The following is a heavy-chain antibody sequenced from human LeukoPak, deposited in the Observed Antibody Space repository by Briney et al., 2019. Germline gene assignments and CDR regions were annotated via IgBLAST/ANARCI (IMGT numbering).Heavy chain of an antibody. Sequence: GGSLRLSCVVPGFTFSSSWMSSVRQAPGKGLEWVANIRPDGSDEYYVDSVKGRFTISRDNAKNSLYLQMNSLRAEDAAVYYCAREGTDYWGQGTLVTVSS. CDR2: IRPDGSDE. V-gene: IGHV3-7*01. CDR1: GFTFSSSW. CDR3: AREGTDY. D-gene: IGHD1/OR15-1a*01. J-gene: IGHJ4*02.